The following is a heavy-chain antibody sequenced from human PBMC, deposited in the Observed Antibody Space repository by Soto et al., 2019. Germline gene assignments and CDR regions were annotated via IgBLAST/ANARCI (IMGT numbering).Heavy chain of an antibody. J-gene: IGHJ4*02. CDR3: ARGGLNVPDY. Sequence: GSLRLSCTVSGGSVSSGSYYWSWIRQPPGKGLEWIGYIYYSGSTNYNPSLKSRVTISVDTSKNQFSLKLSSVTAADTAVYYCARGGLNVPDYWGQGTLVTVSS. CDR2: IYYSGST. CDR1: GGSVSSGSYY. D-gene: IGHD3-16*01. V-gene: IGHV4-61*01.